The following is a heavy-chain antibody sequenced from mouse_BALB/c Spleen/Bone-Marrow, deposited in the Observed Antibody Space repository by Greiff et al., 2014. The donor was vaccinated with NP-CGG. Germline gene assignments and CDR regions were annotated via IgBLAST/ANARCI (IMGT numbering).Heavy chain of an antibody. CDR1: GYTFTYYT. CDR3: VRENYDYDGDAMDY. CDR2: INPSSGYT. V-gene: IGHV1-4*02. D-gene: IGHD2-4*01. Sequence: QVQLQQSAAELARPGASVKMSCKTSGYTFTYYTMHWVKQRPGQGLEWIGYINPSSGYTDYNQKFKDKTTLTTDKSSSTAYLQLSSLTSEDSAVYYCVRENYDYDGDAMDYWGQGTSFTVSS. J-gene: IGHJ4*01.